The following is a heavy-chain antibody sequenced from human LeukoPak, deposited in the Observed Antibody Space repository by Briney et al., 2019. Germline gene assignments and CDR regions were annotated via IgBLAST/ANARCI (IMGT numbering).Heavy chain of an antibody. D-gene: IGHD6-13*01. Sequence: PSETLSLTCAVYGGSFSGYYWSWIRQPPGKGLEWIGEINHSGSTNYNPSLKSRVTISVDTSKNQFSLKLSSVTAADTALYYCARTYSSAWYWFDYWGQGALVTVSS. V-gene: IGHV4-34*01. CDR1: GGSFSGYY. CDR3: ARTYSSAWYWFDY. J-gene: IGHJ4*02. CDR2: INHSGST.